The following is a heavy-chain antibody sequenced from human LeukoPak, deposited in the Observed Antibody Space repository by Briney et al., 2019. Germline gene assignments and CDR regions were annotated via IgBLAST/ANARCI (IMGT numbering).Heavy chain of an antibody. J-gene: IGHJ4*02. Sequence: GESLKISCKGSGYSFTSYWIGGVRRVPGKGLEWMGIIYPAASHTTYTPSFHVQLPISADKSISTAYLQWSSLKASDTAMYYCARHFPDCSSTSCRLDYWGQGTLVTVSS. CDR2: IYPAASHT. CDR3: ARHFPDCSSTSCRLDY. CDR1: GYSFTSYW. V-gene: IGHV5-51*01. D-gene: IGHD2-2*01.